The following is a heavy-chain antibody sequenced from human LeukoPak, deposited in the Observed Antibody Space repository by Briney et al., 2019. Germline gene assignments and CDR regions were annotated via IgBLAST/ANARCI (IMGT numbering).Heavy chain of an antibody. J-gene: IGHJ4*02. D-gene: IGHD1-14*01. V-gene: IGHV4-59*08. CDR1: GGSISSYY. CDR2: IYYSGST. Sequence: SETLSLTCTVSGGSISSYYWSWIRQPPGKGLEWIGYIYYSGSTNYNPSLKSRVTISVDTSKNQFSLKLSSVTAADTAVYYCTGGPVSMYYFDYWGQGTLVTVSS. CDR3: TGGPVSMYYFDY.